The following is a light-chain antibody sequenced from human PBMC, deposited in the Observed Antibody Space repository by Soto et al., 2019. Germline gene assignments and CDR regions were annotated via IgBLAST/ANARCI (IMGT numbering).Light chain of an antibody. CDR1: QGINDY. V-gene: IGKV1-9*01. Sequence: DIQLTQSPSFLSASVGDRVTITCRASQGINDYLAWYQQKPGKAPKLLIYAASTLQSEVPSRFSGSASGTDFTLTSSSLQPEDFAPYYCQQFNTYPLTFGGGTKVEVK. J-gene: IGKJ4*01. CDR3: QQFNTYPLT. CDR2: AAS.